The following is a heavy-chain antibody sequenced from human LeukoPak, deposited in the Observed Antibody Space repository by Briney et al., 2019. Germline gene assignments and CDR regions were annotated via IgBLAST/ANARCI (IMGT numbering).Heavy chain of an antibody. Sequence: ASVKVSCKASGYTFTGYYMHWVRQAPGQGLEWMGWISPNSGGTNYAQKFQGWVTMTRDTSISTAYMELSRLRSDDTAVYYCARGGMATDYYYYGMDVWGQGTTVTVSS. V-gene: IGHV1-2*04. J-gene: IGHJ6*02. CDR2: ISPNSGGT. D-gene: IGHD5-24*01. CDR3: ARGGMATDYYYYGMDV. CDR1: GYTFTGYY.